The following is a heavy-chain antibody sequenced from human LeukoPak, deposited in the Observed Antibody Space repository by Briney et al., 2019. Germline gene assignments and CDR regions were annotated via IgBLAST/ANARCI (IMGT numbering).Heavy chain of an antibody. Sequence: GGSLRLSCAASGFTFNTYCMNWVRQAPGKGLEWVSGISGSGGATYYADSVKGRFTISRDNAKNSLYLQMNSLRAEDTAVYYCATMPSSSWYDIWFDPWGQGTLVTVSS. J-gene: IGHJ5*02. V-gene: IGHV3-23*01. D-gene: IGHD6-13*01. CDR3: ATMPSSSWYDIWFDP. CDR1: GFTFNTYC. CDR2: ISGSGGAT.